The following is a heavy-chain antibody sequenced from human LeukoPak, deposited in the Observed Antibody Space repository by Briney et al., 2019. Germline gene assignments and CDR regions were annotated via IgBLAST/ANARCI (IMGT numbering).Heavy chain of an antibody. D-gene: IGHD6-19*01. CDR2: IYYSGSN. Sequence: SETLSLTCTVSRGSVSSGSYYWGWIRQPPGKGLEWIGSIYYSGSNYYNPSLKNRVTISVDTSKNQFSLKLSSVTAADTAVYYCASLLAVAGNFDYWGQGTLVTVSS. J-gene: IGHJ4*02. CDR1: RGSVSSGSYY. V-gene: IGHV4-39*01. CDR3: ASLLAVAGNFDY.